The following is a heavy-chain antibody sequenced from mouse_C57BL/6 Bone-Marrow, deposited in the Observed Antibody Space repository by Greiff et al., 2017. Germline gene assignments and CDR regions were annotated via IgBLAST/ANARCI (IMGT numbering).Heavy chain of an antibody. Sequence: LVESGAELARPGASVTLSCKASGYTFTDYEMHWVKQTPVHGLEWIGAIDPETGGTAYNQKFKGKAILTADKSSSTAYMELRSLTSEDSAVYYCTRDEGNSGFYSYYFDYWGQGTTLTVSS. CDR3: TRDEGNSGFYSYYFDY. CDR2: IDPETGGT. CDR1: GYTFTDYE. D-gene: IGHD2-1*01. V-gene: IGHV1-15*01. J-gene: IGHJ2*01.